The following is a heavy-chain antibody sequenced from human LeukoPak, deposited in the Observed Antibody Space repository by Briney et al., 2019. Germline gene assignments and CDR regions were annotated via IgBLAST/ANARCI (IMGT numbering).Heavy chain of an antibody. D-gene: IGHD3-10*02. V-gene: IGHV4-59*01. J-gene: IGHJ3*02. CDR3: ARKMFGVDAFDI. CDR2: IYHSGST. CDR1: GGSISGYY. Sequence: KPSETLSLTCTVSGGSISGYYWSWIRQPPGKGLEWIGYIYHSGSTIYNPSLKSRFTISVDTSKNQFSLKLSSVTAADTAVYYCARKMFGVDAFDIWGQGTMVTVSS.